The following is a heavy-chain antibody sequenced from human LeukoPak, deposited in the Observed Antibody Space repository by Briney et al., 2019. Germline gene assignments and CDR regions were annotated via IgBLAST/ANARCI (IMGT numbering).Heavy chain of an antibody. Sequence: PSETLSLTCTVSGYSISSGYYWGWIRQPPGKGLEWIGSIYHSGSTYYNPSLKSRVTISVDTSKNQFSLKLSSVTAADTAVYYCARDQQWGPPALLLWFGRSAHFDYWGQGTLVTVSS. D-gene: IGHD3-10*01. CDR2: IYHSGST. CDR3: ARDQQWGPPALLLWFGRSAHFDY. CDR1: GYSISSGYY. V-gene: IGHV4-38-2*02. J-gene: IGHJ4*02.